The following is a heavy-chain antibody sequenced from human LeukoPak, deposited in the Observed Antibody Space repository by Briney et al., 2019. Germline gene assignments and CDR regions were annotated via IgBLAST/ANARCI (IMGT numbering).Heavy chain of an antibody. CDR1: TGSINNHY. D-gene: IGHD3-22*01. CDR2: IHTTGTT. Sequence: SETLSLTCTVSTGSINNHYWSWIRQPPGGGLEWIGYIHTTGTTNYNPSLESRVTISVDTSSDQFSLNLRSVTAADTAVYYCVRLMVIGNWDWYFDLWGPGTLVTVSP. V-gene: IGHV4-4*09. J-gene: IGHJ2*01. CDR3: VRLMVIGNWDWYFDL.